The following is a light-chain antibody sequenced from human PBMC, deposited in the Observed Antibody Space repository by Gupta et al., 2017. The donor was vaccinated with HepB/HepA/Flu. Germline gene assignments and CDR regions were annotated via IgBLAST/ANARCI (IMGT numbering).Light chain of an antibody. V-gene: IGKV3-15*01. CDR2: GAS. CDR1: QSVSSK. CDR3: QQYNNWPLT. J-gene: IGKJ3*01. Sequence: EIVMTQSPATLSVSPGERATLSCRASQSVSSKLAWYQQKPGQAPRLLIYGASTGATGIPARFSGSGSGTDFTLTISSLQSEDFAVYYCQQYNNWPLTFGPGTKVDIQ.